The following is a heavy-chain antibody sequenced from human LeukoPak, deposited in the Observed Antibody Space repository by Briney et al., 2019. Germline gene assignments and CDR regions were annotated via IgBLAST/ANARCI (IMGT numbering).Heavy chain of an antibody. CDR2: LSDDGRDE. Sequence: GGSLRLSCAASGLTFTTSVINWVRQAPGKGLEWVAALSDDGRDEYYAESVKGRFTISRDNSKNTVHLQMNSLRAEDTAVYYCARDRGGSYSAIDYWGQGTWSPSPQ. D-gene: IGHD1-26*01. CDR3: ARDRGGSYSAIDY. CDR1: GLTFTTSV. J-gene: IGHJ4*02. V-gene: IGHV3-30*03.